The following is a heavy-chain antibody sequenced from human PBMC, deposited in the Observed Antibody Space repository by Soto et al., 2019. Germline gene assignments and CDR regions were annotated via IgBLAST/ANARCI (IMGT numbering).Heavy chain of an antibody. Sequence: GGSLRLSCAASGFTFSSYAMTWVRQAPGKGLEWVSSISAGSSSTTYADSVKGRFTISRDNAKNSLYLQMNSLRDEDTAIYYCARDYHWAFDYWGPGTLVNVSS. CDR2: ISAGSSST. J-gene: IGHJ4*02. V-gene: IGHV3-23*01. CDR1: GFTFSSYA. CDR3: ARDYHWAFDY. D-gene: IGHD1-1*01.